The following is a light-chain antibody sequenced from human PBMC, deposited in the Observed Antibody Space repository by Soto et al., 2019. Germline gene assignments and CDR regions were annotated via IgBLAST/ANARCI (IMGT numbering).Light chain of an antibody. CDR2: GAS. CDR1: QSCTSSY. V-gene: IGKV3-20*01. CDR3: QQHGSSPHT. J-gene: IGKJ1*01. Sequence: EIGLTQSPCTLSWSAGERATLSCRASQSCTSSYLAWYQQKHGQAPRLLIYGASSRATGIPARFSGSLSGTDFNLTISSLEPEDLAVYYGQQHGSSPHTFGQGTKVDIK.